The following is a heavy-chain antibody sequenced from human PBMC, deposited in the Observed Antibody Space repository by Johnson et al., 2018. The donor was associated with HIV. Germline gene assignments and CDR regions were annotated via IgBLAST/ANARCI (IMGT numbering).Heavy chain of an antibody. Sequence: QVQLVESGGGVVQPGRSLRLSCAASGFTFSSYAMHWVRQAPGKGLEWVAVISYDGSNKYCADSLKGRFTISRDNSKNTLYLQMNSLRAEDTAVYYCARFRSSNWFDAFDIWGQGTMVTVSA. CDR3: ARFRSSNWFDAFDI. V-gene: IGHV3-30*14. J-gene: IGHJ3*02. D-gene: IGHD6-13*01. CDR1: GFTFSSYA. CDR2: ISYDGSNK.